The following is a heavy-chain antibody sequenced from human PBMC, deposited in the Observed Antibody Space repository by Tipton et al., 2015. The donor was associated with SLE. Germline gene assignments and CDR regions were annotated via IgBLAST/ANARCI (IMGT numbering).Heavy chain of an antibody. V-gene: IGHV3-53*04. D-gene: IGHD4-17*01. CDR1: GFTVSSNY. CDR2: IFSGGST. CDR3: ARDPYGHGAFDI. Sequence: SLRLSCAASGFTVSSNYMSWVRQAPGKGLEWVSVIFSGGSTHYADSVKGRFTISRHNSKNTVYLQMNSLRVEDTAVYYCARDPYGHGAFDIWGQGTLVTVSS. J-gene: IGHJ3*02.